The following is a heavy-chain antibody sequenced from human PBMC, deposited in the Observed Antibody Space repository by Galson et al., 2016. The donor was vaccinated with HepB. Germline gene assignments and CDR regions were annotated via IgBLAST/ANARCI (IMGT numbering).Heavy chain of an antibody. D-gene: IGHD3-22*01. Sequence: SLRLSCAASGFTFSSYAMSWVRQAPGKGLEWVSAISGGGGSTFYADSVKGRFTTSRDNSKNTVYLQMNSLRAEDTAVYYCARGVYYYDSSGYPGPFDYWGQGTLVTVSS. CDR2: ISGGGGST. J-gene: IGHJ4*02. V-gene: IGHV3-23*01. CDR1: GFTFSSYA. CDR3: ARGVYYYDSSGYPGPFDY.